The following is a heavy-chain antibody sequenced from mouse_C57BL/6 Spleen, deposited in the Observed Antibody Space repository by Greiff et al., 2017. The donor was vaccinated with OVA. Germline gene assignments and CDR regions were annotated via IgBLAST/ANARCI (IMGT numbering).Heavy chain of an antibody. CDR2: IDPEDGDT. V-gene: IGHV14-1*01. CDR3: TTIHSEGY. Sequence: HLHHSFSYLFIPFSSFNFSFTSSGFNIKDYYMHWVKQRPEQGLEWIGRIDPEDGDTEYAPKFQGKATMTADTSSNTAYLQLSSLTSEDTAVYYCTTIHSEGYWGQGTTLTVSS. J-gene: IGHJ2*01. CDR1: GFNIKDYY.